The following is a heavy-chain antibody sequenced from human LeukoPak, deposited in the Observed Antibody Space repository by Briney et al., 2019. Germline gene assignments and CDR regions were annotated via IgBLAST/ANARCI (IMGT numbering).Heavy chain of an antibody. CDR1: GFTFSSYG. J-gene: IGHJ4*02. CDR2: VRGGGDGP. V-gene: IGHV3-23*01. CDR3: AKCRGANDVCYTSGGPVDY. Sequence: GGSLRLSCAASGFTFSSYGMHWVRQAPGKRLEWVSAVRGGGDGPYYADSVKGRFTISRDNSKNTLYLQMNSLRVEDTAIYYCAKCRGANDVCYTSGGPVDYWGQGTLVSVSS. D-gene: IGHD2-8*01.